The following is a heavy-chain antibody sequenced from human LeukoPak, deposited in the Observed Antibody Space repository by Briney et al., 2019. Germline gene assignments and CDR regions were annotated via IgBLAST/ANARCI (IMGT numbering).Heavy chain of an antibody. CDR1: GFTFSSYA. D-gene: IGHD5-24*01. CDR2: IWYDGSNK. Sequence: TGGSLRLSCAASGFTFSSYAMHWVRQAPGKGLEWVAVIWYDGSNKYYADSVKGRFTISRDNSKNTLYLQMNSLRAEDTAVYYCARERVEMATISSFDYWGQGTLVTVSS. V-gene: IGHV3-33*08. CDR3: ARERVEMATISSFDY. J-gene: IGHJ4*02.